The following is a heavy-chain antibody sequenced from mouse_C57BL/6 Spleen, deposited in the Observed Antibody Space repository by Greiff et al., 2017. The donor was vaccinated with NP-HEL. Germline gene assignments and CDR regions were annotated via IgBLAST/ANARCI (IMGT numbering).Heavy chain of an antibody. V-gene: IGHV6-3*01. CDR1: GFTFSNYW. Sequence: DVQLQESGGGLVQPGGSMKLSCVASGFTFSNYWMNWVRQSPEKGLEWVAQIRLKSDNYATHYAESVKGRFTISRDDSKSSVYLQMNNLRAEDTGIYYCTGKIYDGYIYYFDYWGQGTTLTVSS. CDR3: TGKIYDGYIYYFDY. J-gene: IGHJ2*01. CDR2: IRLKSDNYAT. D-gene: IGHD2-3*01.